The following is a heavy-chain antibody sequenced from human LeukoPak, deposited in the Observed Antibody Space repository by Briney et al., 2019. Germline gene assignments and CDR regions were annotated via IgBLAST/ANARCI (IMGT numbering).Heavy chain of an antibody. CDR2: IGGRGGSA. D-gene: IGHD3-10*01. V-gene: IGHV3-23*01. CDR3: AKHRMVRGVTMDYYFDD. J-gene: IGHJ4*02. CDR1: GFTFSSYE. Sequence: GGSLRLSCAASGFTFSSYEMNWVRQAPGKGLEWVSVIGGRGGSAHYADSVKGRFTISRDSSKNTVYLQMNSLRAEDTAVYYCAKHRMVRGVTMDYYFDDWGQGILVTVSS.